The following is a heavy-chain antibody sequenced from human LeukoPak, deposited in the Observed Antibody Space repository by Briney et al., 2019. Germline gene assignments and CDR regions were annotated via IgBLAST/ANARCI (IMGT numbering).Heavy chain of an antibody. CDR1: GGTFSTYA. CDR3: ARDDGRYFDRLGHDAFDI. V-gene: IGHV1-69*13. J-gene: IGHJ3*02. CDR2: IIPIFGTS. Sequence: ASVKVSCRASGGTFSTYAISWVRQAPGQGLEWMGGIIPIFGTSNYAQKFQGRVTITADESTSTAYMELSSLRSEDTAVYYCARDDGRYFDRLGHDAFDIWGQGTLVTVSS. D-gene: IGHD3-9*01.